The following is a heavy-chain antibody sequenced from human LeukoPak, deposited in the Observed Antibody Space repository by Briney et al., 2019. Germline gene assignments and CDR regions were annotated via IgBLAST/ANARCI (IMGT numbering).Heavy chain of an antibody. V-gene: IGHV3-48*03. CDR2: ISSSGSTI. Sequence: GGLRLSFAASGFTFRSYEMNWVRQAPGKGLGWVSYISSSGSTIYYSDSVKGRFTISRDNAKNSLYLQMNSLRAEDTAVYYCARVSSGWYLYYYYGMDVWGQGTTVTVSS. J-gene: IGHJ6*02. CDR1: GFTFRSYE. D-gene: IGHD6-19*01. CDR3: ARVSSGWYLYYYYGMDV.